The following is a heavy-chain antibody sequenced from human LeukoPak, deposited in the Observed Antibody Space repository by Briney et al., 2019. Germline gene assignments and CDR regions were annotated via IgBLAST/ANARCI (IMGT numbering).Heavy chain of an antibody. V-gene: IGHV4-34*01. CDR3: ARHDYGVADY. D-gene: IGHD4-17*01. CDR2: INHSGST. J-gene: IGHJ4*02. Sequence: SETLSLTCAVYGGSFSGYYWSWIRRPPGKGLEWIGEINHSGSTNYNPSLRSRVTISVDTSKNQFSLKLSSVTAADTAVYYCARHDYGVADYWGQGTLVTVSS. CDR1: GGSFSGYY.